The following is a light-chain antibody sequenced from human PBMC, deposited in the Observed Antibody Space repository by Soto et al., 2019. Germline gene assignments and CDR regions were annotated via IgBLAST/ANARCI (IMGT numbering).Light chain of an antibody. J-gene: IGKJ5*01. V-gene: IGKV1-9*01. CDR2: AAS. CDR3: QQLDSYPLT. Sequence: IQLTQSPSSLSASVGDRVTITCRASQGISSFLAWYQQKPGEAPKLLIYAASTLRSGVPSRFSGSRSGTDFTLTINSLQPEDFATYYCQQLDSYPLTFGQGTRLEIK. CDR1: QGISSF.